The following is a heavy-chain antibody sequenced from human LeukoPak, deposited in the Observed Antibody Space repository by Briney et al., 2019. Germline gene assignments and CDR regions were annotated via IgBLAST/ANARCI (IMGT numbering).Heavy chain of an antibody. V-gene: IGHV3-15*01. CDR2: IKSKSAGGTT. CDR3: TGPPD. Sequence: GGSLRLSCAASGLSVSDAWMSWVRQAPGKGLEWVGRIKSKSAGGTTDYVASVKGRFTISRDDSKNTLYLQMNSLKTEDTAVYYCTGPPDWGQGTLVTVSS. J-gene: IGHJ4*02. CDR1: GLSVSDAW.